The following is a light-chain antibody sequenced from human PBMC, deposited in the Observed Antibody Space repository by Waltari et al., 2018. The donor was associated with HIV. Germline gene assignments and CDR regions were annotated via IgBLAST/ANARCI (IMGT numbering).Light chain of an antibody. CDR2: EVS. CDR3: SSYAGSSTWV. J-gene: IGLJ3*02. V-gene: IGLV2-8*01. Sequence: QSALPQPPSASGSPGPPVTISYPGISLASGVDNYPSWYQQRPGKAPKFIIDEVSKRPSGVPDRFSGSKSGNTASLTVSGLQADDEADYYCSSYAGSSTWVFGGGTKLTVL. CDR1: SLASGVDNY.